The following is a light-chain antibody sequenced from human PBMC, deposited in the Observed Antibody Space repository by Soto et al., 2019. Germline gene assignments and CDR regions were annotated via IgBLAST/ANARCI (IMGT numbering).Light chain of an antibody. Sequence: DIQMTQSPSSLSASVGDRVTITCRASQSIDIYLNWYQQKPGKAPKLLIYGASSLYSGVPSRFSGSGSGTEFTLTIRSLQLEDFAAYYCQQTYSSSWTFGQGTKVEIE. CDR1: QSIDIY. CDR2: GAS. J-gene: IGKJ1*01. CDR3: QQTYSSSWT. V-gene: IGKV1-39*01.